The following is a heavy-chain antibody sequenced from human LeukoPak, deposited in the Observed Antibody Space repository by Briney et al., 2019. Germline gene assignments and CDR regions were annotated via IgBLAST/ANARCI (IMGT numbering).Heavy chain of an antibody. D-gene: IGHD3-22*01. CDR1: GFTFSSYA. V-gene: IGHV3-23*01. Sequence: GGSLRLSCAASGFTFSSYAMHWVRQAPGKGLEWVSTISGSGGSTYYADSVKGRFTISRDNSKNTLHLQMNSLRAEDTAVYYCAKSAYYDSSGFYREYYFDYWGQGTLVTVSS. CDR3: AKSAYYDSSGFYREYYFDY. J-gene: IGHJ4*02. CDR2: ISGSGGST.